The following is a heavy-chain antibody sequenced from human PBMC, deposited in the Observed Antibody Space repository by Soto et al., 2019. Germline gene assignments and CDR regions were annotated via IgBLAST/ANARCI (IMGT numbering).Heavy chain of an antibody. V-gene: IGHV4-34*01. CDR2: INHSGST. Sequence: QVQLQQWGAGLLKPSETLSLTCAVYGGSFSGYYWSWIRQPPGKGLEWIGEINHSGSTSYNPSLSSRVTISVDTSKYQCTLKLSSETAADTAVYSCAIGVSRLGELSLRFDYWCQGTLVTVSS. D-gene: IGHD3-16*02. CDR3: AIGVSRLGELSLRFDY. J-gene: IGHJ4*02. CDR1: GGSFSGYY.